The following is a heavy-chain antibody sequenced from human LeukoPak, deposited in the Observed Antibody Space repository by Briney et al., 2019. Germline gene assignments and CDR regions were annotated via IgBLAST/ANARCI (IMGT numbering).Heavy chain of an antibody. J-gene: IGHJ4*02. D-gene: IGHD3-10*01. CDR3: ARKAGEFDY. CDR1: GFTFSSYS. Sequence: GGSLRLSCAASGFTFSSYSMNWVREAPGKGLEWGSYISSSSSTIYYADSVKGRFTISRDNAKNSLYLQMNSLRAEDTAVYYCARKAGEFDYWGQGTLVTVSS. V-gene: IGHV3-48*01. CDR2: ISSSSSTI.